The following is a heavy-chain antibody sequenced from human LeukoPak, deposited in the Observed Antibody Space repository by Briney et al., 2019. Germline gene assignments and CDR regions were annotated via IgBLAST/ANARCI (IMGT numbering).Heavy chain of an antibody. CDR3: ARHYGNDILTESGFDP. D-gene: IGHD3-9*01. V-gene: IGHV1-18*01. CDR1: GYTFTSYD. J-gene: IGHJ5*02. Sequence: ASVKVSCKASGYTFTSYDIIWVRQAPGQGLEWMGWISAYNGNTNYAQKLQGRVTMTIDTSTSTAYMELGRLRSDDTAVYYCARHYGNDILTESGFDPWGQGTLVTVSS. CDR2: ISAYNGNT.